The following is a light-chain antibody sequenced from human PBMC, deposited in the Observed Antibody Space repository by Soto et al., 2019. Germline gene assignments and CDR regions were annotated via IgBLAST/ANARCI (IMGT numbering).Light chain of an antibody. J-gene: IGKJ2*02. CDR2: ATS. CDR3: QQYNSYSST. CDR1: QGFRDS. V-gene: IGKV1-9*01. Sequence: IQLTQSPSSLSASVGDRVTITCRASQGFRDSLAWYQQKPGKAPKLLIYATSTLHGGVPSRFSGSGSGTEFTLTISSLQPDDFATYYCQQYNSYSSTFGQGTKLEIK.